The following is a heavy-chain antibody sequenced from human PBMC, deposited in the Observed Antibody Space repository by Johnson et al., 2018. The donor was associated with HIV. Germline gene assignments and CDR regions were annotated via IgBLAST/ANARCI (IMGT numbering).Heavy chain of an antibody. D-gene: IGHD3-22*01. V-gene: IGHV3-30*04. CDR3: AKDKSTEWLLLRSPWSGFDI. Sequence: QVQLVESGGGVVQPGRSLRLSCAASGFTFSSYAMHWVRQAPGKGLEWVAVISYDGSNKYYADSVKGRFTISRDNSKNTLYLQMNSLRAEDTALYYCAKDKSTEWLLLRSPWSGFDIWGQGTMVTVSS. CDR1: GFTFSSYA. J-gene: IGHJ3*02. CDR2: ISYDGSNK.